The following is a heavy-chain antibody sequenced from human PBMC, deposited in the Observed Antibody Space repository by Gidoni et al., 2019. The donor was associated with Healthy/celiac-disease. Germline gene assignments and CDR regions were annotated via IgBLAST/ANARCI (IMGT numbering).Heavy chain of an antibody. J-gene: IGHJ4*02. D-gene: IGHD2-2*01. CDR2: ISSSGSTI. V-gene: IGHV3-48*03. CDR3: AREKVVATSRFNY. CDR1: GFTFSSYE. Sequence: EVQLVESGGGLVQPGGSLRLSCAASGFTFSSYEMNWVRQAPGKGLEWVSYISSSGSTIYYADSVKGRFTSSRDNAKNSLYLQMNSLRAEDTAVYYCAREKVVATSRFNYWGQGTLVTVSS.